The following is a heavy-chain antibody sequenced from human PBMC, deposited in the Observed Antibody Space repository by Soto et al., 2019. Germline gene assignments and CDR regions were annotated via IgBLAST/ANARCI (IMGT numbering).Heavy chain of an antibody. V-gene: IGHV4-61*01. CDR2: IYYSGST. Sequence: SETLSLTCTVSGGSVSSGSYYWSWIRQPPGKGLEWIGYIYYSGSTYYNPSLKSRVTISVDTSKNQFSLKLSSVTAADTAVYYCARDITGLDYWGQGTLVTGSS. CDR1: GGSVSSGSYY. J-gene: IGHJ4*02. D-gene: IGHD1-20*01. CDR3: ARDITGLDY.